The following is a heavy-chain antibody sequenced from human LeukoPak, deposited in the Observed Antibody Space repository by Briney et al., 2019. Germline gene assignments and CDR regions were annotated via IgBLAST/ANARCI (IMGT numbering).Heavy chain of an antibody. J-gene: IGHJ6*02. CDR2: IYSGGST. CDR1: GFTVSSNY. V-gene: IGHV3-66*01. Sequence: GGSLRLSCAASGFTVSSNYMSWVRQAPGQGLEWVSVIYSGGSTYYADSVKGRFTISRDNSKNTLYLKMNSLRAEDTAVYYCATRDVVVTARLYTDYYGMDVWGQGTTVTVSS. CDR3: ATRDVVVTARLYTDYYGMDV. D-gene: IGHD2-21*02.